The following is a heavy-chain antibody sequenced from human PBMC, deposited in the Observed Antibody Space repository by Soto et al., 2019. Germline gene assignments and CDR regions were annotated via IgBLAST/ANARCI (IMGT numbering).Heavy chain of an antibody. CDR1: GVTFSNYA. J-gene: IGHJ4*02. Sequence: GGSLRLSCTVSGVTFSNYAMDWVRQAPGKGLEWVSSLSGSGGTTYYADSVKGRFIISRDNSKNTLYLLMNSLRAEDTALYYCAKQRADYGSGADTFYFDSWGQGALVTVSS. V-gene: IGHV3-23*01. CDR3: AKQRADYGSGADTFYFDS. CDR2: LSGSGGTT. D-gene: IGHD3-10*01.